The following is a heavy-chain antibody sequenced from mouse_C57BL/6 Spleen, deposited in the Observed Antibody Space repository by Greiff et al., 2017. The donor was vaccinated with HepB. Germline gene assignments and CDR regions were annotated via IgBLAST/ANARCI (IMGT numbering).Heavy chain of an antibody. CDR1: GFTFSSYA. Sequence: EVKLQESGEGLVKPGGSLKLSCAASGFTFSSYAMSWVRQTPEKRLEWVAYISSGGDYIYYADTVKGRFTISRDNARNTLYLQMSSLKSEDTAMYYCTRDRNDYGHYYAMDYWGQGTSVTVSS. CDR2: ISSGGDYI. D-gene: IGHD2-4*01. J-gene: IGHJ4*01. V-gene: IGHV5-9-1*02. CDR3: TRDRNDYGHYYAMDY.